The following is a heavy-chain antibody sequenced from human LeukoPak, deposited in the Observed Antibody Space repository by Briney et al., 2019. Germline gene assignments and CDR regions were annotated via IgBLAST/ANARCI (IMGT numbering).Heavy chain of an antibody. J-gene: IGHJ4*02. CDR3: RRDQFCGGGTCYYLLFDF. CDR2: INPNSGGT. D-gene: IGHD2-15*01. CDR1: GYTFTAHY. Sequence: ASVKVSCRASGYTFTAHYMHWVRQAPGQGLEWMGWINPNSGGTKLAQHFQGRVTLTRHTSIRTAYMELTSLRSDDTAVYHCRRDQFCGGGTCYYLLFDFWGLGTLVTVSS. V-gene: IGHV1-2*02.